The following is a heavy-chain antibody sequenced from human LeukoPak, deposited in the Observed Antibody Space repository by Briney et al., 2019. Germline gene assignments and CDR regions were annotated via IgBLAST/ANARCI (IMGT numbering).Heavy chain of an antibody. V-gene: IGHV3-23*01. Sequence: GGSLRLSCAVSGLTFSTYDMSWVRQAPGKGLEWVSAISGSGGSTYYADSVKGRFTISRDNSKNTLYLQLKSLRAEDTAVYYCAKDSSSGTYFDYWGQGTLVTVSS. CDR2: ISGSGGST. CDR3: AKDSSSGTYFDY. J-gene: IGHJ4*02. D-gene: IGHD1-26*01. CDR1: GLTFSTYD.